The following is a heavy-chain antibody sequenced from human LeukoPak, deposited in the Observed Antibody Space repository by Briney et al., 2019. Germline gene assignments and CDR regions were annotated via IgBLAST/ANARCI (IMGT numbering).Heavy chain of an antibody. J-gene: IGHJ3*02. D-gene: IGHD3-22*01. V-gene: IGHV1-69*13. CDR2: IIPIFGTA. Sequence: ASVKVSCKASGGTFSSYAISWVRRAPGQGLEWMGGIIPIFGTANYAQKFQGRVTITADESTSTAYMELSSLRSEDTAVYYCARAGYYDSSGYYRSSLAFDIWGQGTMVTVSS. CDR1: GGTFSSYA. CDR3: ARAGYYDSSGYYRSSLAFDI.